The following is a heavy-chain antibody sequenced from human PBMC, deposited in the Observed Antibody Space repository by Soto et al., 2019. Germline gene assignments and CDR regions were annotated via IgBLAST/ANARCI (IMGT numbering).Heavy chain of an antibody. CDR3: ARGSYDSYAGFFGMDV. V-gene: IGHV1-69*01. J-gene: IGHJ6*02. D-gene: IGHD3-10*01. CDR1: GGSFMSQA. CDR2: IIPFSGTV. Sequence: QVQLVQSGAEVKKPGSSVKVSCKASGGSFMSQAISWVRQAPGQGPEWMGGIIPFSGTVTYTQRFQGRLTLTADEPTKTAYMELSSLRSEDTAVYDCARGSYDSYAGFFGMDVWGQGTTGTVS.